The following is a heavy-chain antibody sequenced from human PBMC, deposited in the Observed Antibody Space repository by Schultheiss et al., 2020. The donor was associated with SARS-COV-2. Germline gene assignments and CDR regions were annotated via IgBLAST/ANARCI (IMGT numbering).Heavy chain of an antibody. Sequence: GESLKISCAASGFTFSSYEMNWVRQAPGKGLEWVSYISSSGSYTNYANSVKGRFTISRDNSKNTLYLQMNSLRAEDTAVYYCARGTTVPWYFDLWGRGTLVTVSS. CDR1: GFTFSSYE. J-gene: IGHJ2*01. CDR2: ISSSGSYT. V-gene: IGHV3-48*03. D-gene: IGHD4-17*01. CDR3: ARGTTVPWYFDL.